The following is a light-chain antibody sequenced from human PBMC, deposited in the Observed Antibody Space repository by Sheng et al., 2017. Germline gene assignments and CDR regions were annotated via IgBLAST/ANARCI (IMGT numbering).Light chain of an antibody. V-gene: IGKV3-15*01. CDR1: QNINNN. Sequence: EIVMTQSPATLSVSPGEGATLSCRASQNINNNLAWYQQKPGQAPRLLIFGASSRGTGIPARFSGSGSGTEFTLTISCLQSEDFATYYCQQYYSFPRTFGQGTKVEIK. CDR3: QQYYSFPRT. CDR2: GAS. J-gene: IGKJ1*01.